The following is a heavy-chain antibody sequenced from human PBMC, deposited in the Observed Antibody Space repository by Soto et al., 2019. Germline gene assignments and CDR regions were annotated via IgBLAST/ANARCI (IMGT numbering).Heavy chain of an antibody. CDR1: GFTFSDYW. CDR2: IKGDASTT. CDR3: ARGGRGYYNVDV. V-gene: IGHV3-74*01. J-gene: IGHJ6*03. Sequence: EVQLVESGGGLVQPGGFLRLSCEASGFTFSDYWIHWVRQAPGKGLVWLSRIKGDASTTNYADSVMGRFTVSRDNARNTVYLQMNSLRAEDTAIYYCARGGRGYYNVDVWGKGITVTVSS.